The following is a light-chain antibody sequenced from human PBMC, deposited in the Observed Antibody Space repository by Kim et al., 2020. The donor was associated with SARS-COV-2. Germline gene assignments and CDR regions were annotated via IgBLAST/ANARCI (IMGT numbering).Light chain of an antibody. CDR3: AVWDDSLNGVV. Sequence: GQRVTISWSGNSSNIGSNAVTWCQQLPGTAPKLLIYNINQRPSGVPDRFSGSKSDTSASLAISGLQSEDEADYYCAVWDDSLNGVVFGGGTQLTVL. CDR1: SSNIGSNA. V-gene: IGLV1-44*01. CDR2: NIN. J-gene: IGLJ2*01.